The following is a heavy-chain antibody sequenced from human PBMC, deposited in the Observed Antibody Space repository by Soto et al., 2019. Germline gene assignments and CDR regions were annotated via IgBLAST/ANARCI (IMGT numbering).Heavy chain of an antibody. CDR1: GGSVTSYH. CDR3: ARGGSNDWQVAFDI. V-gene: IGHV4-34*01. J-gene: IGHJ3*02. Sequence: PSETLSLTCVVSGGSVTSYHWSWIRQFPGKGLEWIGETTHTGSTNYSPSLKSRVTMSLDTSKNQFSLKLTSVTAADTAVYYCARGGSNDWQVAFDIWGQGTMVTVSS. CDR2: TTHTGST. D-gene: IGHD3-9*01.